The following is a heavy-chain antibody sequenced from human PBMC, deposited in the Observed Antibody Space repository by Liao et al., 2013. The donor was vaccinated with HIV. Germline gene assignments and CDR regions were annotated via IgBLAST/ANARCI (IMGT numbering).Heavy chain of an antibody. V-gene: IGHV4-61*02. J-gene: IGHJ4*02. Sequence: QVQLQESGPGLVKPSQTLSLTCTVSGGSISSGDYYWSWIRQPPGKGLEWIGRIYSSGSTNYNPSLKSRVTMSVDTSKNQFSLKLSSVTAADTAVYYCARDPRRYCGDDCYPLWGQGTLVTVSS. CDR3: ARDPRRYCGDDCYPL. D-gene: IGHD2-21*01. CDR1: GGSISSGDYY. CDR2: IYSSGST.